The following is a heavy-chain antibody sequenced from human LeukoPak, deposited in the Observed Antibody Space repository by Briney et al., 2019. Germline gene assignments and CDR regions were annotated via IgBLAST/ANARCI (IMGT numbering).Heavy chain of an antibody. CDR1: GGSISSYY. CDR2: IYYNGIT. Sequence: SETLSLTCTVSGGSISSYYWSWIRQPPGKGLEWIGYIYYNGITNYNPSLTSRVTISVDTSKNQFSLKLSSVTAADTAVYYCARGRDFWSGYYVVTGDAFDIWGQGTMVTVSS. CDR3: ARGRDFWSGYYVVTGDAFDI. D-gene: IGHD3-3*01. J-gene: IGHJ3*02. V-gene: IGHV4-59*01.